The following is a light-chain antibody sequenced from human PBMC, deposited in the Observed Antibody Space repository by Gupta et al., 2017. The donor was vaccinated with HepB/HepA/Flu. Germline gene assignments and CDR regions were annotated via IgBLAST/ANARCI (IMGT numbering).Light chain of an antibody. V-gene: IGLV3-21*02. CDR1: NIGSKR. CDR2: GDS. J-gene: IGLJ2*01. Sequence: ARITCGGNNIGSKRVHWYQQKPGQAPVLVVYGDSDRPSGIPERFSGSNSGKTATLTISRVEAGDEADYYCQVWDNSSEQGVVGGGNHLTV. CDR3: QVWDNSSEQGV.